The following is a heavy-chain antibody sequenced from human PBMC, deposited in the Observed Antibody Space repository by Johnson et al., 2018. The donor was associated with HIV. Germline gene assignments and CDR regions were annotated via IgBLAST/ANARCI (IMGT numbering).Heavy chain of an antibody. J-gene: IGHJ3*02. Sequence: SLRLSCAASGFTFSSYAMHWVRQAPGKGLEWVAVISYDGSIKYYADSVKGRFTISRDNSKNTLYLQMNSLRVEDTAVYYCAKDLEEGQQWLIGAFDIWGQGTMVTVSS. CDR3: AKDLEEGQQWLIGAFDI. V-gene: IGHV3-30*04. CDR2: ISYDGSIK. CDR1: GFTFSSYA. D-gene: IGHD6-19*01.